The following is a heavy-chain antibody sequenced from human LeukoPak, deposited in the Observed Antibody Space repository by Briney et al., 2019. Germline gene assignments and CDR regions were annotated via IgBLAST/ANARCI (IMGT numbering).Heavy chain of an antibody. V-gene: IGHV4-34*01. J-gene: IGHJ3*02. CDR3: ARRDYVSDAFDI. D-gene: IGHD3-10*02. Sequence: PSETLSLTCAVYGGSFSRYSWSWVRQPPGKGLEWIGESNHSGSSRYSPSLKSRVTMSLDTSKNQFSLKLSSVTAADTAVYYCARRDYVSDAFDIWGQGTMVTVSS. CDR1: GGSFSRYS. CDR2: SNHSGSS.